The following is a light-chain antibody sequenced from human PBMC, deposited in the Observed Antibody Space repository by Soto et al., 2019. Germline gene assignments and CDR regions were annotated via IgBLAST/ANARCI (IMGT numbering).Light chain of an antibody. V-gene: IGKV1-9*01. CDR1: QGMSTY. CDR2: SAS. CDR3: QQLNGYQLA. J-gene: IGKJ4*01. Sequence: DIQLTQSPSFLSASVGDTVTITCRASQGMSTYLAWYQQKPGKDPKLLIRSASTLQSGVPPRFSGGGSGTEFTRTISTLQHDDSGIYYCQQLNGYQLAFGGGTNVEIK.